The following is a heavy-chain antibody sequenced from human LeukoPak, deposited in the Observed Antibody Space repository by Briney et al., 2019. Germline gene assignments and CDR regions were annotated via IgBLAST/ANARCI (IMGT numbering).Heavy chain of an antibody. CDR3: AKHYYGSGSQKYYFDY. CDR1: GIIVSNNF. V-gene: IGHV3-66*01. Sequence: PGGSLRLSCAASGIIVSNNFMNWVRQAPGKGLEWVSLIYSGGDTDYADSVKGRFTISRDNSKNTLYLQMNSLRPEDTAVYYCAKHYYGSGSQKYYFDYWGQGTLVTVSS. CDR2: IYSGGDT. J-gene: IGHJ4*02. D-gene: IGHD3-10*01.